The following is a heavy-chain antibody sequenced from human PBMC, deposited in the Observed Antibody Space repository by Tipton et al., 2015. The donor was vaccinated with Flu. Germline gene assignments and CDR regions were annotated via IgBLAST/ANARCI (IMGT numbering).Heavy chain of an antibody. D-gene: IGHD3-22*01. Sequence: QLVQSGAEVKKPGASVKVSCKASGYTFTSYGISWVRQAPGQGLEWMGGIIPILGTANYAQKFQGRVTITADKSTSTAYMELSSLRSEDTAVYYCARDLDPSYDSSGSSIGYWGQGTLVTVSS. CDR1: GYTFTSYG. V-gene: IGHV1-69*06. J-gene: IGHJ4*02. CDR3: ARDLDPSYDSSGSSIGY. CDR2: IIPILGTA.